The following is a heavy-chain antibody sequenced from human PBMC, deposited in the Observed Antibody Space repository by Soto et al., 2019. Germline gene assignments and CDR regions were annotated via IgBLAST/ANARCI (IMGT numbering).Heavy chain of an antibody. CDR1: GDSISSYY. J-gene: IGHJ4*02. V-gene: IGHV4-59*08. Sequence: QVQLQESGPGLVRPSETLSLTCTVSGDSISSYYWIWIRQSPGKGLEWIGYTDYSGNTNYNPSLKSRVTISGDTSKNQFSPRLSSVTAADTAVYYCARAVGDPLYYLDYWGQGTLVTVSS. D-gene: IGHD6-19*01. CDR2: TDYSGNT. CDR3: ARAVGDPLYYLDY.